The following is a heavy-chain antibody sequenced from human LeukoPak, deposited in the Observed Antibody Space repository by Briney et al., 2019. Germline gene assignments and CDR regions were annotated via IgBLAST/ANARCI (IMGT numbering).Heavy chain of an antibody. CDR3: ARDRLDSYGEYHWFDP. D-gene: IGHD5-18*01. Sequence: SVKVSCKASGGSISNYAFSWVRQAPGQRLEWMGGIIPMFDTANYAQKFKGRVTMTTDESTSIAYMELSSLRSEDTAVYYCARDRLDSYGEYHWFDPWGQGTLVTVSS. V-gene: IGHV1-69*05. CDR1: GGSISNYA. CDR2: IIPMFDTA. J-gene: IGHJ5*02.